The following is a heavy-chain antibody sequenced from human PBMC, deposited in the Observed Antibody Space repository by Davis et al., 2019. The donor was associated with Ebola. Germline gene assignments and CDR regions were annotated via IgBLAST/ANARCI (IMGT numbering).Heavy chain of an antibody. Sequence: ASVKVSCKASGYTFTGYYMHWVRQAPGQGLEWMGRINPNSGGTNYAQKFQGRVTMTRDTSISTAYMELSRLRSDDTAVYYCARGGGMPYSSSWYDDNYFDYWGQGTLVTVSS. CDR1: GYTFTGYY. V-gene: IGHV1-2*06. J-gene: IGHJ4*02. D-gene: IGHD6-13*01. CDR3: ARGGGMPYSSSWYDDNYFDY. CDR2: INPNSGGT.